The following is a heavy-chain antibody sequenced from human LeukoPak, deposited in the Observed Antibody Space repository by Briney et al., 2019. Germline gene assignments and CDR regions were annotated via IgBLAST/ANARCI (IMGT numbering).Heavy chain of an antibody. Sequence: GASVKVSCKASGYTFTSYGISWVRQAPGQGLEWMGWISAYNGNTNYAQKFQGRVTMTRDTSTRTVYMELSSLRSEDTAVYYCARAYADYVPFDYWGQGTLVTVSS. CDR2: ISAYNGNT. CDR1: GYTFTSYG. V-gene: IGHV1-18*01. CDR3: ARAYADYVPFDY. J-gene: IGHJ4*02. D-gene: IGHD4-17*01.